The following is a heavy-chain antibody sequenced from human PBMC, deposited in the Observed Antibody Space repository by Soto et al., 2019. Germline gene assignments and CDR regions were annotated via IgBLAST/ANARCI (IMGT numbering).Heavy chain of an antibody. CDR2: IIPIFGTA. D-gene: IGHD3-22*01. CDR3: ARSYYHDSSGYYRTGNAFDI. J-gene: IGHJ3*02. CDR1: EGTFSSYA. V-gene: IGHV1-69*13. Sequence: SVKVSCKASEGTFSSYAISWVRQAPGQGLEWMGGIIPIFGTANYAQKFQGRVTITADESTSTAYMELSSLRSEDTAVYYCARSYYHDSSGYYRTGNAFDICGQRTMVALS.